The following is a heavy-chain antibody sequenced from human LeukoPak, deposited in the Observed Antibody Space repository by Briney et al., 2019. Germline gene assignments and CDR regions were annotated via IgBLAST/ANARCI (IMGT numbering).Heavy chain of an antibody. CDR3: ARDRYDFWSGYYHNWFDP. CDR1: GGSISSSSYY. D-gene: IGHD3-3*01. CDR2: IYYSGST. Sequence: SETLSLTCTVSGGSISSSSYYWGWIRQPPGKGLEWIGSIYYSGSTYYNPSLKSRVTISVDTSKNQFSLKLSSVTAADTAVYYCARDRYDFWSGYYHNWFDPWGQGTLVTVSS. J-gene: IGHJ5*02. V-gene: IGHV4-39*07.